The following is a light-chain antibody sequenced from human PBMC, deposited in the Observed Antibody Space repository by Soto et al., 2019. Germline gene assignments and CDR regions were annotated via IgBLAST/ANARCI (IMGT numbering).Light chain of an antibody. CDR2: DAS. CDR3: QQRSNWPST. V-gene: IGKV3-11*01. J-gene: IGKJ4*01. Sequence: ESVLTQSPATLSLSPGERATLSCRASQSVSSYLAWYQQKPGQAPRLLIYDASNRATGIPARFSGSGSGTDFTLTISSLEPEDFAVYYCQQRSNWPSTFGGGTKVEIK. CDR1: QSVSSY.